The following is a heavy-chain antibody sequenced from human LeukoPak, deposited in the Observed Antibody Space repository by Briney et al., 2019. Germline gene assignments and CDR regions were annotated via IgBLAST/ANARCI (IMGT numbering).Heavy chain of an antibody. J-gene: IGHJ4*02. Sequence: PSQTLSLTCTVSGGSVNSGSSYWSWIRQHPGKGLEWIGYIYYSGTTYYNPSLKSRVTISLDTSKNQFSLKLSSVTAADTAVYYCARDQEDSGTDYWGQGTLVTVSS. CDR1: GGSVNSGSSY. V-gene: IGHV4-31*03. CDR3: ARDQEDSGTDY. CDR2: IYYSGTT. D-gene: IGHD3-10*01.